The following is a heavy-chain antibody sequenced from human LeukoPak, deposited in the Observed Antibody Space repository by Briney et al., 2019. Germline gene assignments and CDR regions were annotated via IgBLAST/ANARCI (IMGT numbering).Heavy chain of an antibody. V-gene: IGHV3-74*01. D-gene: IGHD1/OR15-1a*01. J-gene: IGHJ5*02. CDR1: GFTLSYYW. CDR3: AGDPRNKGFDP. Sequence: PGGSLRLSCAASGFTLSYYWMHWVRQGPGKGPVWVSTINGDGSSTNYADSVKGRFTISRDNAKNTLYLEMNSLRVEDTAVYYCAGDPRNKGFDPWGQGTLVTVSS. CDR2: INGDGSST.